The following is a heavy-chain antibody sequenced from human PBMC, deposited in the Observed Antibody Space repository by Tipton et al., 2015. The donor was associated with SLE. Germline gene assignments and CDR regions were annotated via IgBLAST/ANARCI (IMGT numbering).Heavy chain of an antibody. D-gene: IGHD3-3*01. V-gene: IGHV3-48*03. CDR1: GFTFSSYE. CDR3: ARSGDFWSGYYRRDASDI. J-gene: IGHJ3*02. Sequence: SLRLSCAASGFTFSSYEMNWVRQAPGKGLEWVSYISSSGSTIYYADSVKGRFTISRDNAKNSLYLQMNSLRAEDTAVYYCARSGDFWSGYYRRDASDIWGQGTMVTVSS. CDR2: ISSSGSTI.